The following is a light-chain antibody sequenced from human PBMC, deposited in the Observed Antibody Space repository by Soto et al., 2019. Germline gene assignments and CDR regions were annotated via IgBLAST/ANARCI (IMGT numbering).Light chain of an antibody. J-gene: IGLJ3*02. V-gene: IGLV2-14*01. CDR1: SSDVGGYNY. CDR3: SSFTSSHTGV. CDR2: EVS. Sequence: QSALTQPASVSGSPGQSITISCTGTSSDVGGYNYVSWYQQHPGKAPKLMIYEVSNRPSGVSNRFSGSKSANTASRTICGLQAEDEADYYCSSFTSSHTGVFGGGTKLTVL.